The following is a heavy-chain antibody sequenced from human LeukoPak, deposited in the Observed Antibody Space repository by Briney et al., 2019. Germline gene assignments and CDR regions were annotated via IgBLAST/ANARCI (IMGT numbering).Heavy chain of an antibody. CDR2: ISGSGART. V-gene: IGHV3-23*01. J-gene: IGHJ6*03. Sequence: GESLTLSCAVSGFTLSSYAMSWVRQPPGKGMEWVSAISGSGARTYYADSVKGRFNISRDNFKNTLYLQMNSLRAEDTAVYYCAKRGRGGSSSPSGTSYYYYMDVLGKGTTVTVSS. D-gene: IGHD6-6*01. CDR3: AKRGRGGSSSPSGTSYYYYMDV. CDR1: GFTLSSYA.